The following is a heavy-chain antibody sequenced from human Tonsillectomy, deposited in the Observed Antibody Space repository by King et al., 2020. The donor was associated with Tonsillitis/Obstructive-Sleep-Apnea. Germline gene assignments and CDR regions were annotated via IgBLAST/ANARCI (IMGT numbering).Heavy chain of an antibody. J-gene: IGHJ5*02. V-gene: IGHV4-39*01. CDR1: GGSISSSFYY. Sequence: QLQESGPGLVKPSETLSLTCTVSGGSISSSFYYWGWIRQPPGQGLEWIGNIYYSGSTYYNPSLKSRVTISVDTSKNQFSLKLSSVTAADTAVYYCARGIIAVAGTVVWFDPWGQGTLVTVSS. D-gene: IGHD6-19*01. CDR3: ARGIIAVAGTVVWFDP. CDR2: IYYSGST.